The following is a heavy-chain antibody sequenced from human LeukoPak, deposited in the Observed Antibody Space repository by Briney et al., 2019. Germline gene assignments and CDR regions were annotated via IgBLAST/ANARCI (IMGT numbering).Heavy chain of an antibody. D-gene: IGHD2-2*02. J-gene: IGHJ4*02. Sequence: GASVKVSCKASGCTFTSYYMHWVRQAPGQGLEWMGIINPSGGSTSYAQKFQGRVTMTRDTSTSTVYMELSSLRSEDTAVYYCARGDCSSTSCYTWGTFGYWGQGTLVTVSS. V-gene: IGHV1-46*01. CDR3: ARGDCSSTSCYTWGTFGY. CDR2: INPSGGST. CDR1: GCTFTSYY.